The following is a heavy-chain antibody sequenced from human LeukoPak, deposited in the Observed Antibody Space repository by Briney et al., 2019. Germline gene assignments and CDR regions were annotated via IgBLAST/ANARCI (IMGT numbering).Heavy chain of an antibody. CDR1: GFTFDDYA. D-gene: IGHD4-17*01. Sequence: PGRSLRLSCAASGFTFDDYAMHWVRQAPGKGLEWVSGISWNSGSIGYADSVKGRFTISRDNAKNSLYLQMNSLRAEDTALYYCAKGWAYGDCGGPEDWGQGTLVTVSS. CDR3: AKGWAYGDCGGPED. V-gene: IGHV3-9*01. CDR2: ISWNSGSI. J-gene: IGHJ4*02.